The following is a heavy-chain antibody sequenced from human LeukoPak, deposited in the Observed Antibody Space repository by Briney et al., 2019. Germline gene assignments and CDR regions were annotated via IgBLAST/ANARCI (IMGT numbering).Heavy chain of an antibody. CDR1: GFNFDDYA. J-gene: IGHJ4*02. CDR2: IGGPGET. D-gene: IGHD3-16*01. Sequence: GRSLRLSCAVSGFNFDDYAMHWVRQASGRGLEWVATIGGPGETFYADSVKGRFTISRDNYRNTLYLQMNSLRAEDSALYYCAKDWTSHNGVYDCLDFWGQGTQVTVSS. CDR3: AKDWTSHNGVYDCLDF. V-gene: IGHV3-9*01.